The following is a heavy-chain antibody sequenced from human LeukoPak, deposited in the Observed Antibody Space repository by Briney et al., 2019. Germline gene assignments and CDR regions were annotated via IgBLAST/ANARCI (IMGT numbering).Heavy chain of an antibody. D-gene: IGHD6-13*01. V-gene: IGHV3-30-3*01. CDR1: GFTFSSYA. J-gene: IGHJ4*02. Sequence: GRSLRLSCAASGFTFSSYAMHWVRQAPGKGLEWVAVISYDGSNKYYADSVKGRFTISRDNSKNTLYLQMNSLRAEDTAVYYCARDIAAGTSYWGQGTLVTASS. CDR2: ISYDGSNK. CDR3: ARDIAAGTSY.